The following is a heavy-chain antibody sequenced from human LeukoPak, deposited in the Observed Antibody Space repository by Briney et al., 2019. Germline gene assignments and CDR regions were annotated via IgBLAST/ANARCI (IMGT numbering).Heavy chain of an antibody. D-gene: IGHD3-10*01. V-gene: IGHV3-23*01. CDR2: ISGSGGST. Sequence: PGGSLRLSCAASGFNFSNYAMSWVRQAPGKGLEWVSVISGSGGSTYYADSVKGRFTISRDNAKNSLYLQMNSLRAEDTAVYYCARVRLLLWSGELYYFDYWGQGTLVTVSS. CDR1: GFNFSNYA. J-gene: IGHJ4*02. CDR3: ARVRLLLWSGELYYFDY.